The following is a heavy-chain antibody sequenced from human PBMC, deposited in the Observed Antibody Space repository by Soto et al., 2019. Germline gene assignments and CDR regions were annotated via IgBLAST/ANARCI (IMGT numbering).Heavy chain of an antibody. D-gene: IGHD6-13*01. V-gene: IGHV4-30-2*01. CDR2: IYHSGST. J-gene: IGHJ5*02. CDR1: GGSISSGGYS. CDR3: ARVTLGSRSYNWFDP. Sequence: QLQLQESGSGLVKPSQTLSLTCAVSGGSISSGGYSWSWIRQPPGKGLEWIGYIYHSGSTYYNPSRKSRVTISVDRSKNHFSLKLSSVTAADTAVYYCARVTLGSRSYNWFDPWGQGTLVTVSS.